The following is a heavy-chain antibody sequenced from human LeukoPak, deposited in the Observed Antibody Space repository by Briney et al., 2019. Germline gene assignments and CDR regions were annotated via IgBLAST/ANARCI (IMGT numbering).Heavy chain of an antibody. V-gene: IGHV3-30*18. CDR3: AKDRSMTGNNDAFDI. CDR1: GFTFSSYG. CDR2: ISYEGRNI. Sequence: GGSLTLSCAAPGFTFSSYGMHWVRQAPGKGLEWVTVISYEGRNIFYADSVTGRFIISRDNSKNTLYLQMNSLRDEDTAVYYCAKDRSMTGNNDAFDIWGQGTMVTVSS. J-gene: IGHJ3*02. D-gene: IGHD1-20*01.